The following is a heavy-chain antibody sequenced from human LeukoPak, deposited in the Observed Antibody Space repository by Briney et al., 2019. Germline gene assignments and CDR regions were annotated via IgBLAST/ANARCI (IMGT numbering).Heavy chain of an antibody. D-gene: IGHD3-3*01. CDR2: ISSSGSTI. CDR3: ARSPTYYDFWSGYPNDRQYFDY. V-gene: IGHV3-11*01. CDR1: GFTFIDYY. J-gene: IGHJ4*02. Sequence: PRWSLRLSCAASGFTFIDYYMSWIRQAPGKGLHWVSYISSSGSTIYYAVSVKGRFTISRDNAKNSLYLQMNSLRAEDTAVYYCARSPTYYDFWSGYPNDRQYFDYWGQGTLVTVSS.